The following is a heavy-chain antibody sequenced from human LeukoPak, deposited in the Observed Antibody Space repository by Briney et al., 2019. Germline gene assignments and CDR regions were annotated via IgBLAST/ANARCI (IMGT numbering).Heavy chain of an antibody. Sequence: PGGSLRLSCAASGFTFSSYAMSWVRQASGKELEWVSAISGSGGSTYYADSVKGRFTISRDNSKNTLYLQMNSLRAEDTAVYYCAKAYVEWELHAFDIWGQGTMVTVSS. CDR1: GFTFSSYA. V-gene: IGHV3-23*01. D-gene: IGHD1-26*01. CDR3: AKAYVEWELHAFDI. CDR2: ISGSGGST. J-gene: IGHJ3*02.